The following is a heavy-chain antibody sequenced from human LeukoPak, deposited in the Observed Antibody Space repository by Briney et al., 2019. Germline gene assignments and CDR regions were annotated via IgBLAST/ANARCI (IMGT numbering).Heavy chain of an antibody. CDR1: GFTFTTYT. J-gene: IGHJ4*02. Sequence: AGGSLRLSCATSGFTFTTYTMNWVRQAPGKGLEWVSSISSSGDYKYHADSVKGRFTISRDNAKKSLYLQMSSLRAEDTAVYYCATEDYWGQGTLVTVSS. CDR3: ATEDY. CDR2: ISSSGDYK. V-gene: IGHV3-21*01.